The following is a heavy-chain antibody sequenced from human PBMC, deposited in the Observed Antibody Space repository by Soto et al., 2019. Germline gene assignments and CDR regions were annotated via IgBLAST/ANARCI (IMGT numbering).Heavy chain of an antibody. CDR1: GYSFTTSG. J-gene: IGHJ4*02. V-gene: IGHV1-18*01. Sequence: QVHLVQSGDEVGEPGASVKVSCKASGYSFTTSGITWVRQAPGQGLEWMGWISTYNGNTNYAQKLQDRVTLTTDTSTSTAYMELRSLRSDDTAVYYCARRLYGDYDYWGQGTLVTVSS. D-gene: IGHD4-17*01. CDR3: ARRLYGDYDY. CDR2: ISTYNGNT.